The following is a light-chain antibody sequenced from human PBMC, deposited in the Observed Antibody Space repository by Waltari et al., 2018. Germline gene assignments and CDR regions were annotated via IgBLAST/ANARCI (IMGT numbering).Light chain of an antibody. CDR3: SSYTSRGSLV. V-gene: IGLV2-14*01. Sequence: QSALTQPASVSGPPGQSNTISCTGTSSDVGGYNYVTWYQQYPGTAPKLMLSAVSNRPSGISDRFSGSTSGNTASLTISGLRAEDEADYYCSSYTSRGSLVFGGGTKLTV. J-gene: IGLJ2*01. CDR2: AVS. CDR1: SSDVGGYNY.